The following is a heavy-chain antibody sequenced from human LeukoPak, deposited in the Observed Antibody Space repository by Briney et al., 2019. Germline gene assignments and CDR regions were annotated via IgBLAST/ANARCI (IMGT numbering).Heavy chain of an antibody. Sequence: SETLSLTCTVSSGSISSSNYYWSWIRQPAGGGLEWIGRISTIGITNYNPSLISRVTISIDTSKNQFSLKLSSVTAADTAVYYCAREQAPGIAVAGFDYWGQGTLVTVSS. CDR3: AREQAPGIAVAGFDY. CDR1: SGSISSSNYY. CDR2: ISTIGIT. V-gene: IGHV4-61*02. J-gene: IGHJ4*02. D-gene: IGHD6-19*01.